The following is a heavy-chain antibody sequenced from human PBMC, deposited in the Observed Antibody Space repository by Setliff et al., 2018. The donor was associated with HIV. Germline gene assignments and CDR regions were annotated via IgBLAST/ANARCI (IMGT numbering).Heavy chain of an antibody. J-gene: IGHJ4*02. Sequence: PGGSLRLSCAASGFTFSNAWMSWVRQAPGKGLEWVGRIKSKTDGGTTDYGGSVKGRFTISRDDSKTTLYLQMNSLRTEDTAVYYCTTPSTGVASTQPFDYWGQGTLVTVSS. CDR3: TTPSTGVASTQPFDY. CDR2: IKSKTDGGTT. V-gene: IGHV3-15*01. CDR1: GFTFSNAW. D-gene: IGHD1-26*01.